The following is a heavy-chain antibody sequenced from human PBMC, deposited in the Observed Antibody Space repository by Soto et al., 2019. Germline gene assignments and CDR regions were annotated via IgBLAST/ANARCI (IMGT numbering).Heavy chain of an antibody. V-gene: IGHV1-2*04. Sequence: VAAGKVSCKASGYTFTGYYMHCERQAPGQGLAWMGWINPNSGGTNYAQKFQGWVTMTRDTSISTAYIELSRLRSDDTAVYYCARGALSGYYYGMDVWGQGTTVTVSS. D-gene: IGHD3-10*01. CDR2: INPNSGGT. CDR1: GYTFTGYY. J-gene: IGHJ6*02. CDR3: ARGALSGYYYGMDV.